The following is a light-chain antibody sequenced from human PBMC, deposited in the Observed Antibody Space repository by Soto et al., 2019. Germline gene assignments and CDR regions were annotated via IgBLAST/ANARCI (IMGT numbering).Light chain of an antibody. J-gene: IGKJ1*01. CDR3: QHYNTWPWT. CDR1: QSVNSN. V-gene: IGKV3-15*01. CDR2: GAS. Sequence: ETVMTQSPATLSVSPGERATLSCWASQSVNSNLAWYQQKLGQAPRVLIYGASTRATGTPARFSGSGSETEFILTISSLQSEDSATYYCQHYNTWPWTFGQGTKV.